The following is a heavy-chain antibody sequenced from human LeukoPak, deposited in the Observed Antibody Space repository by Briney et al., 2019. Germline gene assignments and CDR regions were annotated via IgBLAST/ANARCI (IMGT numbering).Heavy chain of an antibody. CDR3: ARDLEVGATVDY. Sequence: GGSLRLSCAASGFTFSTYGMHWVRQAPGKGLEWVAFIRYDGSNKYYADSVKGRFTISRDNSKNTLYLQMNSLRAEDTAVYHCARDLEVGATVDYWGQGTLVTVSS. J-gene: IGHJ4*02. D-gene: IGHD1-26*01. CDR1: GFTFSTYG. V-gene: IGHV3-30*02. CDR2: IRYDGSNK.